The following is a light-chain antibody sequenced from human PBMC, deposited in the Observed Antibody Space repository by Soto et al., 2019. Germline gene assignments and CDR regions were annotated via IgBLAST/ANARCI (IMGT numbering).Light chain of an antibody. CDR3: AAWDDSRDGPV. J-gene: IGLJ3*02. CDR2: SNN. Sequence: QSVLTQPPSASGAPGQRVTISCSGSSSHIGSNTVNWYQQFPGTAPRVLMYSNNQRPSVVPDRFSGSKSGTSVFLAISGLQSDDEADYYCAAWDDSRDGPVFGGGTQLTVL. V-gene: IGLV1-44*01. CDR1: SSHIGSNT.